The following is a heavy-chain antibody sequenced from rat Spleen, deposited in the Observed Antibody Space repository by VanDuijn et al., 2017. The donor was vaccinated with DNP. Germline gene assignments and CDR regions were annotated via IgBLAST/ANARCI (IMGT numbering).Heavy chain of an antibody. CDR2: IWSGGST. CDR3: ASGTTTWFAY. J-gene: IGHJ3*01. CDR1: GFSLISYG. Sequence: QVQLKESGPGLVQPSQTLSLTCTVSGFSLISYGVSWVRQPPGKGLEWIGSIWSGGSTYYNSALKSRLSISRDTSKSQVFLQMNSLQTEDTAMYFCASGTTTWFAYWGQGTLVTVSS. V-gene: IGHV2-6*01. D-gene: IGHD1-10*01.